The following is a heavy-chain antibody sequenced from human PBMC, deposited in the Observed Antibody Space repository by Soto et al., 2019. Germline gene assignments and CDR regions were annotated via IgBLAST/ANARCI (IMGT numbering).Heavy chain of an antibody. Sequence: GSLRLSCAASGFTFSSYAMSWVRQAPGKGLEWVSAISGSGGSTYYADSVKGRFTISRDNSKNTLYLQMNSLRAEDTAVYYCAKDRGYSGYDMRYNWFDPWGQGTLVTVSS. CDR3: AKDRGYSGYDMRYNWFDP. V-gene: IGHV3-23*01. J-gene: IGHJ5*02. CDR2: ISGSGGST. D-gene: IGHD5-12*01. CDR1: GFTFSSYA.